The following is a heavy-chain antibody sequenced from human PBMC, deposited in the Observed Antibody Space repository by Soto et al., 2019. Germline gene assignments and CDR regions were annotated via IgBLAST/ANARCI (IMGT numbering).Heavy chain of an antibody. Sequence: QVQLQESGPGLVKPSQTLSLTCTVSGGSISSGDYYWSWIRQPPGKGLEWIGYIYYSGSTYYNPSLKSRVTISVDTSKNHFSLKLSSVTAADTAVYYCASSGENWERAFDYCGQGTLVTVSS. J-gene: IGHJ4*02. CDR1: GGSISSGDYY. CDR2: IYYSGST. D-gene: IGHD1-26*01. V-gene: IGHV4-30-4*01. CDR3: ASSGENWERAFDY.